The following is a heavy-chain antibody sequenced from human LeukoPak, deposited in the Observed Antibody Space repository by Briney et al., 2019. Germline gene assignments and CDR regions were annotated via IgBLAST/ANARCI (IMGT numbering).Heavy chain of an antibody. CDR3: ANHLACGSTSCPPFDS. Sequence: GGSLRLSCAASGFTFSSYGMHWVRQAPGKGLEWVSSISDSGYYIYYTDSVKGRFTISRDNAKNSLYLQMNSLRAEDTAVYYCANHLACGSTSCPPFDSWGQGTLVTVSS. D-gene: IGHD2-2*01. CDR2: ISDSGYYI. J-gene: IGHJ4*02. CDR1: GFTFSSYG. V-gene: IGHV3-21*01.